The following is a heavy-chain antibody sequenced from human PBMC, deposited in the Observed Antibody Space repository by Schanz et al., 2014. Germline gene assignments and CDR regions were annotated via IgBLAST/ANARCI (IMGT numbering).Heavy chain of an antibody. J-gene: IGHJ3*02. CDR1: GFTFTNYA. V-gene: IGHV3-23*04. D-gene: IGHD3-10*01. CDR3: AKGRFGELSAFDI. CDR2: ITGASDHI. Sequence: VQVVQSGGGLVQPGGSLRLSCAASGFTFTNYAMSWVRQAPGKGLEWVSGITGASDHIDYAESVKGRFTISRDNSKNTLYLQMNSLRAEDTAVYYCAKGRFGELSAFDIWGQGTMVTVSS.